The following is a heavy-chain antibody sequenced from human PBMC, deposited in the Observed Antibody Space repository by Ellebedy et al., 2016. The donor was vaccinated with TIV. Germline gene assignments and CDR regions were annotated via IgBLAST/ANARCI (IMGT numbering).Heavy chain of an antibody. Sequence: GESLKISCAASGFTFSRYWMTWVRQAPGKGLEWVANIKQDGSEKSYVDSVKGRFTISRDNAKDSLYLQMNNLRAEDTAIYYCVRAYGGNSGAFGWFDPWGQGALVTVSS. CDR2: IKQDGSEK. J-gene: IGHJ5*02. D-gene: IGHD4-23*01. CDR1: GFTFSRYW. V-gene: IGHV3-7*01. CDR3: VRAYGGNSGAFGWFDP.